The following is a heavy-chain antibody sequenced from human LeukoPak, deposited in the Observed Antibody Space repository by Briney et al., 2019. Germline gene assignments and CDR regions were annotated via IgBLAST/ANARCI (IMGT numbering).Heavy chain of an antibody. V-gene: IGHV4-39*01. J-gene: IGHJ3*02. CDR3: ARLPRNYDILTGYYISAFDM. Sequence: PSETLSLTCTVSGGSLSSYYWSWIRQPPGKGQEWIGSMYYSGTTYYNASLESRVTISADTSKNQFSLKLSSLTAADTAAYYCARLPRNYDILTGYYISAFDMWGQGTMVTVSS. CDR2: MYYSGTT. CDR1: GGSLSSYY. D-gene: IGHD3-9*01.